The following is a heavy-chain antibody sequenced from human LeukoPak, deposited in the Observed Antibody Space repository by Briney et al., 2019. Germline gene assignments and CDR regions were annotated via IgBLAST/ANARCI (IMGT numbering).Heavy chain of an antibody. CDR3: AREGLAVTGTRGAFDI. CDR1: GFTFSDYY. Sequence: GGSLRLSCAASGFTFSDYYMTWMRQAPGRGLEWVSYISSSSSYTNHADSVKGRFTISRDNAKNSLYLQMNSLRAEGTAVYYCAREGLAVTGTRGAFDIWGQGTMVTVSS. D-gene: IGHD6-19*01. J-gene: IGHJ3*02. CDR2: ISSSSSYT. V-gene: IGHV3-11*06.